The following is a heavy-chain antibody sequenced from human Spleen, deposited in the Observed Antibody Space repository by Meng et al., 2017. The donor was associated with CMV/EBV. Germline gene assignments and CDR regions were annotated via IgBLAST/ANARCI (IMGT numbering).Heavy chain of an antibody. J-gene: IGHJ4*02. CDR3: AKDISYCGGDCYTFDY. CDR1: GFSFKDFS. CDR2: ITGSSFYL. Sequence: GESLKISCTASGFSFKDFSMNWVRQAPGKGLEWVASITGSSFYLHYADSIKGRFTISRDNAKNSLYLQMNSLRAEDTALYYCAKDISYCGGDCYTFDYWGQGTLVTVSS. D-gene: IGHD2-21*01. V-gene: IGHV3-21*04.